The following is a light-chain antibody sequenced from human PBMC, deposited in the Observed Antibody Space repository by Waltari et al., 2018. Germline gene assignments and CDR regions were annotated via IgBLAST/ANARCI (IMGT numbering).Light chain of an antibody. CDR1: NSDVGNYNL. V-gene: IGLV2-23*02. J-gene: IGLJ3*02. CDR2: EVT. CDR3: CSYAGSWIWV. Sequence: QAALTQPASVSGSPGQSITISCTGSNSDVGNYNLVSWYQKHPGKAPKLIIYEVTNRPSGIFVRFSGFKTGNTASLTISGLQAKDEADYYCCSYAGSWIWVFGGGTELTVL.